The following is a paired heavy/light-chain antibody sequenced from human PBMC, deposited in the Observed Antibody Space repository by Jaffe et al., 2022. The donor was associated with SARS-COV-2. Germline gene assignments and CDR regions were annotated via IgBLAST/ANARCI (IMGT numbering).Heavy chain of an antibody. CDR1: GFTFSSYA. V-gene: IGHV3-23*01. D-gene: IGHD5-18*01. J-gene: IGHJ6*02. CDR2: ISGSGGST. CDR3: AKSLSGYSYGPSFNYYYYGMDV. Sequence: EVQLLESGGGLVQPGGSLRLSCAASGFTFSSYAMSWVRQAPGKGLEWVSAISGSGGSTYYADSVKGRFTISRDNSKNTLYLQMNSLRAEDTAVYYCAKSLSGYSYGPSFNYYYYGMDVWGQGTTVTVSS.
Light chain of an antibody. J-gene: IGKJ4*01. CDR1: QSLLHSDGKTY. CDR2: EVS. Sequence: DIVMTQTPLSLSVTPGQPASISCKSSQSLLHSDGKTYLYWYLQKPGQPPQLLIYEVSNRFSGVPDRFSGSGSGTDFTLKISRVEAEDVGVYYCMQSIQLPPTFGGGTKVEIK. V-gene: IGKV2D-29*01. CDR3: MQSIQLPPT.